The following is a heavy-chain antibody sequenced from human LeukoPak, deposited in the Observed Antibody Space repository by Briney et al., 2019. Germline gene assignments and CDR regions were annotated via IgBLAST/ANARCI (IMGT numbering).Heavy chain of an antibody. J-gene: IGHJ5*02. CDR1: GFTFSSYS. Sequence: GGSLRLSCAASGFTFSSYSMNWVRQAPGMGLEWVSSISSSSSYIYYADSVKGRFTISRDNAKNSLYLQMNSLRAEDTAVYYCARDPTYSSTHLFDPWGQGTLVTVSS. CDR3: ARDPTYSSTHLFDP. CDR2: ISSSSSYI. V-gene: IGHV3-21*01. D-gene: IGHD6-13*01.